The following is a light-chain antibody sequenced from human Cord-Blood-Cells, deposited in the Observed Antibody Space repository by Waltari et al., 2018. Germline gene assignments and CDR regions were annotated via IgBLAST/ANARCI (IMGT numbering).Light chain of an antibody. CDR2: DAS. J-gene: IGKJ3*01. Sequence: EIVLTQSPATLSLSPGERATLSCRPSQSVSSYLAWYQQKPGQAPRLLIYDASNRATGIPARCSGSGSGTDFTLTISSLEPEDFAVYYCQQRSNWPPVFTFGPGTKVDIK. CDR1: QSVSSY. V-gene: IGKV3-11*01. CDR3: QQRSNWPPVFT.